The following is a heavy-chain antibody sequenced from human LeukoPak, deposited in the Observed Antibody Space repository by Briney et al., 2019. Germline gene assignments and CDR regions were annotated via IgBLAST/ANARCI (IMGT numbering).Heavy chain of an antibody. CDR2: IYYSGST. D-gene: IGHD3-22*01. V-gene: IGHV4-39*07. CDR3: ARDRYYYDSSGYSLFDY. CDR1: GGSISSRTYY. Sequence: PSETLSLTCTVSGGSISSRTYYWGWIRQPPGKGLEWIGTIYYSGSTYYNPSLKSRVTISVDTSKNQFSLKLSSVTAADTAVYYCARDRYYYDSSGYSLFDYWGQGTLVTVSS. J-gene: IGHJ4*02.